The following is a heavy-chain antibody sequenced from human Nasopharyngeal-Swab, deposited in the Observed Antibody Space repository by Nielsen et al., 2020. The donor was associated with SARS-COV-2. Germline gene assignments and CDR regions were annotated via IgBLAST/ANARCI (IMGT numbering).Heavy chain of an antibody. D-gene: IGHD2-21*01. J-gene: IGHJ6*02. CDR2: ISGSGDTT. CDR3: AKAPYLRGLDV. Sequence: GESLKISCSASGFTVNSNYMSWVRRAPGKGLEWVSIISGSGDTTYYADSVNDRFTISRDNSKNTLYLQMNSLRVEDTAVYYCAKAPYLRGLDVWGQGTTVTVSS. CDR1: GFTVNSNY. V-gene: IGHV3-23*01.